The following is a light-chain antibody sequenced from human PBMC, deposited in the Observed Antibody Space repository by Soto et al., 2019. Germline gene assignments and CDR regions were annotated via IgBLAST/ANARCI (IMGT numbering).Light chain of an antibody. CDR3: QQRSNWPT. J-gene: IGKJ5*01. V-gene: IGKV3-11*01. CDR2: DAS. Sequence: EIVMTQSPATLSVSPGERATLSCRASQSVNTNLAWYQQRPGLAPRLLIYDASNRATGIPARFSGSGSGTDFTLTISSLEPEDFAVYYCQQRSNWPTFGQGTRLEIK. CDR1: QSVNTN.